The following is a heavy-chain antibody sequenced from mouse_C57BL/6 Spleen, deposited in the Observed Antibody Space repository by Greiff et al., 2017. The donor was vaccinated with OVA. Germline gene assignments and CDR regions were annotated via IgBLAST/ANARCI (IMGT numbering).Heavy chain of an antibody. V-gene: IGHV1-50*01. CDR3: AATGTLFDY. CDR1: GYTFTSSW. Sequence: VQLQQPGAELVKPGASVKLSCKASGYTFTSSWLQWVKQRPGQGLEWIGGIDPSDSYPNYNQKFKGKATLTVDTSSSTAYMQLSSLTSEDSAVYYCAATGTLFDYWGQGTTLTVSS. J-gene: IGHJ2*01. D-gene: IGHD4-1*01. CDR2: IDPSDSYP.